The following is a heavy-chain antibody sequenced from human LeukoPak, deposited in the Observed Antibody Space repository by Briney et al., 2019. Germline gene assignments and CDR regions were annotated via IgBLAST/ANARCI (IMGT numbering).Heavy chain of an antibody. D-gene: IGHD2-2*02. CDR3: VRREYCTTTSCYIRGMDY. J-gene: IGHJ4*02. CDR2: IYYSGSA. Sequence: SETLSLTCTVSGGFIDSSSYYWGWIRQPPGTGLEWIGNIYYSGSAHYNPSLRSRVTISVDTSKNQFSLKLSSVTAADTAVYSCVRREYCTTTSCYIRGMDYWGQGTLVTVSS. V-gene: IGHV4-39*01. CDR1: GGFIDSSSYY.